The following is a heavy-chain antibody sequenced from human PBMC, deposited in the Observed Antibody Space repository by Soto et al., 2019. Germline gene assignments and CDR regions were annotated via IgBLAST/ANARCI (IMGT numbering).Heavy chain of an antibody. D-gene: IGHD2-8*01. Sequence: SQTLSLTCAISVDSVSTNSATWHWIRQSPSRGLEWLGRTYYRSKWYNDYAVSVKGRITINPDTSNNQLSLQLNSVTPDDTAVYYCARLIGNSWLDSWGQGTLVTVSS. J-gene: IGHJ5*01. CDR2: TYYRSKWYN. CDR3: ARLIGNSWLDS. V-gene: IGHV6-1*01. CDR1: VDSVSTNSAT.